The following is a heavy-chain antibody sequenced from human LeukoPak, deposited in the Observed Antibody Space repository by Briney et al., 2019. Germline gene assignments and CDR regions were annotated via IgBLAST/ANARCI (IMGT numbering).Heavy chain of an antibody. CDR3: ARHYYGSGTDYYFDY. CDR1: GYTLAELS. J-gene: IGHJ4*02. D-gene: IGHD3-10*01. Sequence: ASVKVSCKVSGYTLAELSMHWVRQAPGKGLEWMGRFDPEDGETIYAQKFQGRVTMTGDTSTDTAYMELSSLRSEDTAVYYCARHYYGSGTDYYFDYGGQGTLVTVSS. V-gene: IGHV1-24*01. CDR2: FDPEDGET.